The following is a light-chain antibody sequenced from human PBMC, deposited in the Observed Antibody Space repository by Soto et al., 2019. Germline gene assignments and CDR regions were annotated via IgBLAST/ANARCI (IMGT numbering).Light chain of an antibody. J-gene: IGKJ2*01. V-gene: IGKV3-20*01. CDR3: LQYGSSQT. CDR1: QSVSSSY. CDR2: GAS. Sequence: EIVLTQSPGTLSLSPGERATLSCRASQSVSSSYLAWYQQKPGQAPRLLIYGASSRATGIPDRFSGSGSGTDFTLTISRLEPEDFAVYYCLQYGSSQTFGQGTKLEIK.